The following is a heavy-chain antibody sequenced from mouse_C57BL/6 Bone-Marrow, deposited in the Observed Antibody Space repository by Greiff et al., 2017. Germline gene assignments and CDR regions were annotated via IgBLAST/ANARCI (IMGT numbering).Heavy chain of an antibody. CDR1: GFTFSSSG. J-gene: IGHJ2*01. V-gene: IGHV5-6*02. D-gene: IGHD1-3*01. Sequence: EVKLVESGGDLVKPGGSLKLSCAASGFTFSSSGMSWVRQTPDKRLEWVATISSGGSYPYYPASVRGRLPISRDNAKNTRYRQMSSLKSEDTARYDCARHNYVIDYWGQGTTLTVSS. CDR2: ISSGGSYP. CDR3: ARHNYVIDY.